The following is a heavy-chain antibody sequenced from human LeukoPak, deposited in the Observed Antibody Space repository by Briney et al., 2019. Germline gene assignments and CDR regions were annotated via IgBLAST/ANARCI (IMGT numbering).Heavy chain of an antibody. Sequence: ASVKVSCKASGYTFTSYYMHWVRQAPRQGPEWMGIINPSGGSTTYAQKFQGRVTMTRDTSTTTVYMELSSLRSEDTAVYYCARGGEMATVPHLYYFDDWGQGTLVTVSS. D-gene: IGHD5-24*01. CDR3: ARGGEMATVPHLYYFDD. CDR2: INPSGGST. V-gene: IGHV1-46*01. J-gene: IGHJ4*02. CDR1: GYTFTSYY.